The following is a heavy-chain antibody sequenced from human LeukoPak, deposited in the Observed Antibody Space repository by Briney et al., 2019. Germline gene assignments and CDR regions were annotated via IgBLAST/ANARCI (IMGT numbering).Heavy chain of an antibody. J-gene: IGHJ4*02. V-gene: IGHV4-39*07. CDR2: IYYSGST. CDR1: GGSISSSSYY. CDR3: ARAMYYYDSSGYYRTYYFDY. Sequence: SETLSLTCTVSGGSISSSSYYWGWIRQPPGKGLEWIGSIYYSGSTYYNPSLKSRVTISVDTSKNQFSLKLSSVTAADTAVYYCARAMYYYDSSGYYRTYYFDYWGQGTLVTVSS. D-gene: IGHD3-22*01.